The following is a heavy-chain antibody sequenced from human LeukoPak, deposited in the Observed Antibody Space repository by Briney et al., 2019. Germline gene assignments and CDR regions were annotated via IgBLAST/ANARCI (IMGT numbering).Heavy chain of an antibody. CDR2: IDWDDDK. CDR1: GFSLSTSGMC. V-gene: IGHV2-70*11. CDR3: ARIVRYYDSSGYYYYFDY. J-gene: IGHJ4*02. Sequence: SGPALVKPTQTLTLTCTFSGFSLSTSGMCVSWIRQPPGKALEWLARIDWDDDKYYSTSLKTRLTISKDTSKNQVVLTMTNMEPVDTATYYCARIVRYYDSSGYYYYFDYWGQGTLVTVSS. D-gene: IGHD3-22*01.